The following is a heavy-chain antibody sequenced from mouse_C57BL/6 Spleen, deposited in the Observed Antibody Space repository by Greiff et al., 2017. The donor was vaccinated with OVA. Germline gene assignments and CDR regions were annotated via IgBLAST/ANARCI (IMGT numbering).Heavy chain of an antibody. D-gene: IGHD3-2*02. CDR1: GYTFTSYW. J-gene: IGHJ3*01. Sequence: QVQLQQPGAELVKPGASVKMSCKASGYTFTSYWITWVKQRPGQGLEWIGDIYPGSGSTNYNEKFKGKATLTVDTSSSTAYMQLSSLTSEDSAGFYCASVGNSGYTWFAYWGQGNLVTVSA. V-gene: IGHV1-55*01. CDR2: IYPGSGST. CDR3: ASVGNSGYTWFAY.